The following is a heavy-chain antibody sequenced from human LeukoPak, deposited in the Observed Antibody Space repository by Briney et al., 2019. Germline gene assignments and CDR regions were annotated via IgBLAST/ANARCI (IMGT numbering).Heavy chain of an antibody. Sequence: GASVTVSCTASGYTFTSYGISWVRQAPGQGLEWMGWISAYNGITNSAQKLQGRVTMTTDTSTSTAYMELRSLRSDDTAVYYCARASSRGRSDPTEAFHIWGQGTMVIVSS. CDR3: ARASSRGRSDPTEAFHI. D-gene: IGHD3-10*01. CDR2: ISAYNGIT. J-gene: IGHJ3*02. V-gene: IGHV1-18*01. CDR1: GYTFTSYG.